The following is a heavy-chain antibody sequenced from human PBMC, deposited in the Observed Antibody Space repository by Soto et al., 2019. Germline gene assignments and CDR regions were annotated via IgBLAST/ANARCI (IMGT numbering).Heavy chain of an antibody. V-gene: IGHV2-5*02. CDR1: GFSLSTGGVG. J-gene: IGHJ6*02. CDR3: AHSRCGGDCLRSYSSHYYYGMDV. D-gene: IGHD2-21*02. CDR2: IYWDDDK. Sequence: QITLKESGPTLVKPTQTLTLTCTFSGFSLSTGGVGVGWIRQPPGKALEWLALIYWDDDKRYSPSLKSRLTVTKDTSKNQVVLTMTSMDPVDTATYYCAHSRCGGDCLRSYSSHYYYGMDVWGQGTTVTVSS.